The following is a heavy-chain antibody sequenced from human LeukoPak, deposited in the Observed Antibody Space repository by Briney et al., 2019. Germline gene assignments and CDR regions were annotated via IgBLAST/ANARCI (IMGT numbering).Heavy chain of an antibody. J-gene: IGHJ3*01. V-gene: IGHV3-74*01. CDR2: SHNDGNSV. Sequence: GGSLRLSCAASGFTFNRYWMHWVRQVPGKEVVWVSHSHNDGNSVSCADSVKGRFTISRDNSKNTLYLQMNNLTVEDTAVYYCATPYGAGSYKDAFDLWGPGTRVIVSS. CDR1: GFTFNRYW. CDR3: ATPYGAGSYKDAFDL. D-gene: IGHD3-10*01.